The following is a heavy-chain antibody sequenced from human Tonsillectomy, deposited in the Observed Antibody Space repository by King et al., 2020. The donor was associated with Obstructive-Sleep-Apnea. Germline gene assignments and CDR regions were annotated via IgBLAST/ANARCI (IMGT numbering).Heavy chain of an antibody. V-gene: IGHV5-51*01. Sequence: QLVQSGAEVKKPGESLKISCKGSGYRFSTYWIGWVRQLPGKGLEVMGIICSSDSDTRYRAAFQGQVTISFDKSLNTAYFPWSGLQASDTAIYFCARHPASFIGSPYYFDYWGQGTQVTVSS. J-gene: IGHJ4*02. CDR3: ARHPASFIGSPYYFDY. CDR2: ICSSDSDT. CDR1: GYRFSTYW. D-gene: IGHD2-15*01.